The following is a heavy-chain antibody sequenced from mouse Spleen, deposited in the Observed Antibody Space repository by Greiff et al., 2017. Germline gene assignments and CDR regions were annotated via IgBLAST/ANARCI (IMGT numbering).Heavy chain of an antibody. V-gene: IGHV1-69*01. CDR3: ASLYYYGSSYRFDY. J-gene: IGHJ2*01. CDR2: IDPSDSYT. D-gene: IGHD1-1*01. CDR1: GYTFTSYW. Sequence: VQLQQPGAELVMPGASVKLSCKASGYTFTSYWMHWVKQRPGQGLEWIGEIDPSDSYTNYNQKFKGKATLTVDKSSSTAYMQLSSLTSEDSAVYYCASLYYYGSSYRFDYWGQGTTLTVSS.